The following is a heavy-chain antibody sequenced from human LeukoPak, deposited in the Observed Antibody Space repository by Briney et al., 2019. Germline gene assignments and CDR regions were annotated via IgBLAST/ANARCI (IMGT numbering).Heavy chain of an antibody. CDR3: PRDPWADYYGSGSYCIRFEY. D-gene: IGHD3-10*01. J-gene: IGHJ4*02. CDR1: GFTFSTYG. Sequence: PGGSLRLSCAVSGFTFSTYGMGWVRQAPGRGMEWVSTIRGRGVITYYPDSLKGLFAISRDSSKNTLYLQINNLRPEDTAVYYCPRDPWADYYGSGSYCIRFEYWVRGSLLTVSS. CDR2: IRGRGVIT. V-gene: IGHV3-23*01.